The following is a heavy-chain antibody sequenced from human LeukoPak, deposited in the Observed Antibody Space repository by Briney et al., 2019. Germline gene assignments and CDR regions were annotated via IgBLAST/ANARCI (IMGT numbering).Heavy chain of an antibody. D-gene: IGHD2-15*01. CDR3: AKADIVVVVAAAHGAFDI. Sequence: TGGSLRLSCAASGFTFSSYAMHWVRQAPGKGLEWVSAISGSGGSTYYADSVKGRFTISRDNSKNTLYLQMNSLRAEDTAVYYCAKADIVVVVAAAHGAFDIWGQGTMVTVSS. J-gene: IGHJ3*02. CDR1: GFTFSSYA. CDR2: ISGSGGST. V-gene: IGHV3-23*01.